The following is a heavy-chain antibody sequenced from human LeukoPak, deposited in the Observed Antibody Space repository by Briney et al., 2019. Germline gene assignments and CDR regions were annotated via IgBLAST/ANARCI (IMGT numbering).Heavy chain of an antibody. J-gene: IGHJ5*02. D-gene: IGHD2-21*01. CDR3: VRAYHPGGWFDP. CDR2: IQPDGSEG. CDR1: GFTFSSKW. Sequence: GGSLRLSCAASGFTFSSKWMSWVRQAPGKGLEWVGNIQPDGSEGYPVDSVKGRFTISRDNARNSLFLQMNSLTAEDTAMYYCVRAYHPGGWFDPWGQGTLVTVSS. V-gene: IGHV3-7*04.